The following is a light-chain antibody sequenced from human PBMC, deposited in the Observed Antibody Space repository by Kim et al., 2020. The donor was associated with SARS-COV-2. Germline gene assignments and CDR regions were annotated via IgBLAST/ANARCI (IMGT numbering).Light chain of an antibody. CDR1: QSVSSN. CDR3: HQYNEWPLT. Sequence: VSPGERGTLSCRASQSVSSNVAWYQQKPGQAPRLLIYGASTRATEIPARFSGTGSGTEFTLTISSLQSEDSAIYYCHQYNEWPLTFGGGTKVDIK. CDR2: GAS. V-gene: IGKV3-15*01. J-gene: IGKJ4*01.